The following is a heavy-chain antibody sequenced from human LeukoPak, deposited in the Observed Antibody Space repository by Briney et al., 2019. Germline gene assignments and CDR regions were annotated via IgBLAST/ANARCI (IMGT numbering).Heavy chain of an antibody. D-gene: IGHD3-22*01. CDR1: GYTFTSYG. CDR3: ARGHYYDSSGYSYHYYGMDV. Sequence: ASVKVSCKASGYTFTSYGISWVRQATGQGLEWMGWMNPNSGNTGYAQKFQGRVTMTRNTSISTAYMELSSLRPEDTAVYYCARGHYYDSSGYSYHYYGMDVWGQGTTVTVSS. J-gene: IGHJ6*02. V-gene: IGHV1-8*02. CDR2: MNPNSGNT.